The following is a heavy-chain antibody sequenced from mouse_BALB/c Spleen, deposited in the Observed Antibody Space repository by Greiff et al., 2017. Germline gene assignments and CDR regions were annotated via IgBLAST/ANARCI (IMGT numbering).Heavy chain of an antibody. Sequence: VQLQQSGAELVRSGASVKLSCTASGFNIKDYYMHWVKQRPEQGLEWIGWIDPENGDTEYAPKFQGKATMTADTSSNTAYLQLSSLTSEDTAVYYCNAFTTACYIDDWGQGTTLTVSS. CDR2: IDPENGDT. D-gene: IGHD1-2*01. V-gene: IGHV14-4*02. CDR3: NAFTTACYIDD. J-gene: IGHJ2*01. CDR1: GFNIKDYY.